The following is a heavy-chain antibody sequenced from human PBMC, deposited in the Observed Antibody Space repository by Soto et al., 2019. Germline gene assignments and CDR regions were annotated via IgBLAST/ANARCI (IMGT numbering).Heavy chain of an antibody. J-gene: IGHJ4*02. Sequence: SETLSLTCAVYGGSFSGYYWSWIRQPPGKGLEWIGEINHSGSTNYNPSLKSRVTISVDTSKNQFSLKLSSVTAADTAVYYCARSRVVAATRWDYWGQGTLVTVSS. CDR3: ARSRVVAATRWDY. CDR1: GGSFSGYY. CDR2: INHSGST. D-gene: IGHD2-15*01. V-gene: IGHV4-34*01.